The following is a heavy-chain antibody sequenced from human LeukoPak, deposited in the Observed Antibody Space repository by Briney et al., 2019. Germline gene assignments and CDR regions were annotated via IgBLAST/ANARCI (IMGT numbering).Heavy chain of an antibody. CDR1: GGSISSYY. J-gene: IGHJ4*02. CDR2: IYYSGST. CDR3: ARAWWYGSGSLIDC. D-gene: IGHD3-10*01. Sequence: SETLSLTCTVSGGSISSYYWSWIRQPPGKGLEWIGYIYYSGSTNYNPSLKSRVTISVDTSKNQFSLKLSSVTAADTAVYYCARAWWYGSGSLIDCWGQGTLVTVSS. V-gene: IGHV4-59*01.